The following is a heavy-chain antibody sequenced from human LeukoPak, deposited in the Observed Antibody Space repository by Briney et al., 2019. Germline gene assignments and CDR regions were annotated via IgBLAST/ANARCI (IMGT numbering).Heavy chain of an antibody. CDR2: ISAYNGNT. J-gene: IGHJ4*02. V-gene: IGHV1-18*01. CDR1: DYIFTSYG. D-gene: IGHD6-19*01. CDR3: ARDSSGPDY. Sequence: ASEKVSCKASDYIFTSYGISGVRQAPGQGLEWMGWISAYNGNTKYAQKFQGRVTMTTDTSTSTAYMELRSLRSDDTAVYYCARDSSGPDYWGQGTLVTVSS.